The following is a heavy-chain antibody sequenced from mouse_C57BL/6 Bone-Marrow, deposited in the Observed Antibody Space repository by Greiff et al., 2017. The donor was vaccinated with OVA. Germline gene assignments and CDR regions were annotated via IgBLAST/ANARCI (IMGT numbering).Heavy chain of an antibody. CDR2: ISDGGSYT. Sequence: EVQLVESGGGLVKPGGSLKLSCAASGFTFSSYAMSWVRQTPEKRLEWVATISDGGSYTYYPDNVKGRFTISRDNAKNNLYLQMSHLKSEDTAMYYCARDRGLPRYWGQGTTLTVSS. V-gene: IGHV5-4*01. J-gene: IGHJ2*01. CDR1: GFTFSSYA. D-gene: IGHD3-3*01. CDR3: ARDRGLPRY.